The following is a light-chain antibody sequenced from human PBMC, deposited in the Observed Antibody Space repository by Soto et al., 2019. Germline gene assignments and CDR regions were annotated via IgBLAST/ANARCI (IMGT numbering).Light chain of an antibody. CDR1: QSVSSGY. V-gene: IGKV3-20*01. CDR2: AAS. Sequence: EIVLTQSPGTLSLSPGERATLSCRASQSVSSGYLAWYQQKPGQAPRLLIFAASRRAIGIPDRFSGSGSGTDFTRTISRLEPDDFAVYYCQQYGGSPPYTFGQGTKLEIK. J-gene: IGKJ2*01. CDR3: QQYGGSPPYT.